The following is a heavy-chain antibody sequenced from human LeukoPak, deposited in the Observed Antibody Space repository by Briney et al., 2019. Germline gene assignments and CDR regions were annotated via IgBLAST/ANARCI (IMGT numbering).Heavy chain of an antibody. CDR1: GFTFSSYS. D-gene: IGHD6-13*01. Sequence: GGSLRLSCAASGFTFSSYSMNWVRQAPGKGLEWVSSISSSSSYIYYADSVKGRFTISRDNAKNSLYLQMNSLRAEDTAVYYCARNGAAAGKDDAFDIWGQGTMVTVSS. CDR2: ISSSSSYI. CDR3: ARNGAAAGKDDAFDI. J-gene: IGHJ3*02. V-gene: IGHV3-21*01.